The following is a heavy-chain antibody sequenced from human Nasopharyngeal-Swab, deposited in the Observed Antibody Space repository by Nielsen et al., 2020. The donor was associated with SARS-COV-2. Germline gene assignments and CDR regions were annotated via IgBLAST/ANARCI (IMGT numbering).Heavy chain of an antibody. CDR2: IYSGGDT. CDR3: ARGESGFDPLDC. Sequence: GESLKISCAASGFTFDDYTMHWVRQAPGKGLEWVSLIYSGGDTDYADSVKGRFIMSRDKSKNTLYLQMNRLRAEDTAVYYCARGESGFDPLDCWGQGTLVTVSS. J-gene: IGHJ4*02. D-gene: IGHD3-3*01. V-gene: IGHV3-53*01. CDR1: GFTFDDYT.